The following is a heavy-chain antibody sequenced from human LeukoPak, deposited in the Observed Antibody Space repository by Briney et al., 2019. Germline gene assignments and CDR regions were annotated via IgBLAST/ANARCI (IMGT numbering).Heavy chain of an antibody. J-gene: IGHJ5*02. CDR2: VSDSGAST. CDR3: ARAHTPWELRNWFDP. D-gene: IGHD1-26*01. CDR1: GFTFSSYA. V-gene: IGHV3-23*01. Sequence: RAGGSLRLSCAASGFTFSSYAMIWVRQAPGKGLEWISVVSDSGASTYYADSVKGRFTISRDNSKNTLYLQMNSLRAEDTAVYYCARAHTPWELRNWFDPWGQGTLVTVSS.